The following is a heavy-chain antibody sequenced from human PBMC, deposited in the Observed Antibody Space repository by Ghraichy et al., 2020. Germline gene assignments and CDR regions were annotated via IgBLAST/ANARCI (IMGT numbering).Heavy chain of an antibody. Sequence: GGSLRLSCAASGFTFKDYAMTWVRQAPGKGLSWVSAIGGSGYSTYYADSVKGRFTISRDNAKNTMYLQMNSLRVEDTAVYFCAKEPGAGVFDYWGQGTLVTVAS. CDR3: AKEPGAGVFDY. J-gene: IGHJ4*02. D-gene: IGHD6-13*01. V-gene: IGHV3-23*01. CDR2: IGGSGYST. CDR1: GFTFKDYA.